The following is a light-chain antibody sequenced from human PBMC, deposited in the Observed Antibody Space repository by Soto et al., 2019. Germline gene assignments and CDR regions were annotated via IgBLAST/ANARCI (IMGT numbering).Light chain of an antibody. Sequence: QSVLTQPPSVSASPGQKVTISCSGSSSNIGSNYVSWYQQLPGTAPKLLIYENNKRPSGIPDRFSGSKSGTSATLGITGLQPEDEADYYCSTWDSSLSAVVFGGGTKLTVL. J-gene: IGLJ2*01. CDR1: SSNIGSNY. CDR2: ENN. V-gene: IGLV1-51*02. CDR3: STWDSSLSAVV.